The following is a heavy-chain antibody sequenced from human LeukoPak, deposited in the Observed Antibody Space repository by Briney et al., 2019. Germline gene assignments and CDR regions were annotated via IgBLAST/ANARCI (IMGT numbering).Heavy chain of an antibody. V-gene: IGHV4-59*01. J-gene: IGHJ4*02. Sequence: SETLSLTCVVSGGSLHRSFWTWVRQPPGKGLDWIGRIYSSGTTDYSPSLKSRLTISIDTSKNQFSLRLASVTAADTAVYYCGRRPAVDGPIDNWGQGILVAVSS. D-gene: IGHD3/OR15-3a*01. CDR2: IYSSGTT. CDR3: GRRPAVDGPIDN. CDR1: GGSLHRSF.